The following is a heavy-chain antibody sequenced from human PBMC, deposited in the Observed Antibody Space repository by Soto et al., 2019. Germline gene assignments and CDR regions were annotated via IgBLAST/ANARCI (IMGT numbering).Heavy chain of an antibody. V-gene: IGHV3-30*18. CDR1: GFTFSSYG. J-gene: IGHJ4*03. D-gene: IGHD2-15*01. CDR2: ISYEGKNK. Sequence: QVQLVESGGGVVQPGRSLRLSCAASGFTFSSYGMHWVRQAPGKGLDWVSVISYEGKNKYYADSGKGRFTISIANAENTLSLLMNSLRAEDTVVYYCAETITSIVVSSRGRGALLVNWGHWSQVSVSS. CDR3: AETITSIVVSSRGRGALLVN.